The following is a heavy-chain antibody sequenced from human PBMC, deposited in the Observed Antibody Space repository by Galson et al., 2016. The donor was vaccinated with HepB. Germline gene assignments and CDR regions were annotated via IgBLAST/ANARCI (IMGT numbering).Heavy chain of an antibody. D-gene: IGHD5-12*01. CDR1: GGSIGPYY. CDR2: ISHSGSA. J-gene: IGHJ5*02. V-gene: IGHV4-59*01. Sequence: SETLSLTCTVPGGSIGPYYWSWIRQPPGQGPEWIGYISHSGSATYNPSLKSRVTLFMDTSKNQLSLQLNSVTASDAAVYYCASGRGYAPDWFDPWGQGTLVTVSS. CDR3: ASGRGYAPDWFDP.